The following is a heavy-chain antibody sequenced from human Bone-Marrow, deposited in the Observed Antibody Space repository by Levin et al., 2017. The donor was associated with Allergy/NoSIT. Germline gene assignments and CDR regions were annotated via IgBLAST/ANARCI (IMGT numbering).Heavy chain of an antibody. D-gene: IGHD1-26*01. J-gene: IGHJ4*02. Sequence: PGESLKISCAASGFTFSSYGMHWVRQAPGKGLEWVAVISYDGSNKYYADSVKGRFTISRDNSKNTLYLQMNSLRAEDTAVYYCAKHYSGSLEAFDYWGQGTLVTVSS. CDR1: GFTFSSYG. V-gene: IGHV3-30*18. CDR3: AKHYSGSLEAFDY. CDR2: ISYDGSNK.